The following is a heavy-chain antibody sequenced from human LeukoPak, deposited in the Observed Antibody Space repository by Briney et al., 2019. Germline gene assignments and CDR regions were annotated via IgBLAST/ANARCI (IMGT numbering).Heavy chain of an antibody. CDR3: ASGFIAAAGTDY. CDR2: MYYTGST. V-gene: IGHV4-59*08. Sequence: SETLSLTCTLSGGSITTYYWSWLRQPPGKGLEWIGYMYYTGSTNYNPSLKSRVTISVDTSKNQFSLKVSSVTAADTAVYYCASGFIAAAGTDYWGQGTLVTVSS. D-gene: IGHD6-13*01. CDR1: GGSITTYY. J-gene: IGHJ4*02.